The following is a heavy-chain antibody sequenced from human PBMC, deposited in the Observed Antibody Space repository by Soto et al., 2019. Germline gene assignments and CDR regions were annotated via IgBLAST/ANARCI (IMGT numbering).Heavy chain of an antibody. CDR1: GYTFTSYY. CDR3: ASSVEMATIDYYYGMDV. J-gene: IGHJ6*02. Sequence: ASVKVSCKASGYTFTSYYMHWVRQAPGQGLEWMGIINPSGGSTSYAQKFQGRVTMTRDTSTSTVYMELSSLRSEDTAVYYCASSVEMATIDYYYGMDVWGQGTTVTVSS. D-gene: IGHD5-12*01. V-gene: IGHV1-46*01. CDR2: INPSGGST.